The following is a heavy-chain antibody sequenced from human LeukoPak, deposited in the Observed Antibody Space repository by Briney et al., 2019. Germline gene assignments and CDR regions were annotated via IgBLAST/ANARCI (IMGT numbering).Heavy chain of an antibody. J-gene: IGHJ4*02. V-gene: IGHV4-59*01. CDR3: ARATFVGFDY. D-gene: IGHD6-6*01. CDR2: IYYSGST. CDR1: GGSISNYY. Sequence: PSETLSLTCTVPGGSISNYYWSWIRQPPGKGLEWIGYIYYSGSTNYNPSLKSRVTISVDTSKNQFSLKLSSVTAADTAVYYCARATFVGFDYWGQGTLVTVSS.